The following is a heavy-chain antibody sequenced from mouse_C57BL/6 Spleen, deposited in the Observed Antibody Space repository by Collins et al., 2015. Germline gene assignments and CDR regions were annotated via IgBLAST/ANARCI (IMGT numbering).Heavy chain of an antibody. V-gene: IGHV1-75*01. CDR2: IFPGSGTT. CDR1: GYTFTDYY. CDR3: ARMDFDY. J-gene: IGHJ2*01. Sequence: QVQLQQSGPELVKPGASVKISCKASGYTFTDYYINRVKQRPGQGLEWIGWIFPGSGTTYYNEKFKDKATLTVDKYSSAAYTLLSSLTSEDSAVYFCARMDFDYWGQGTTLTVSS.